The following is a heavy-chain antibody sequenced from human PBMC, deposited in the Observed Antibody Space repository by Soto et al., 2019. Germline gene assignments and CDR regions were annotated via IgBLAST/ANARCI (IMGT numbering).Heavy chain of an antibody. D-gene: IGHD5-18*01. J-gene: IGHJ4*02. CDR3: AKDLGYSYGALDY. V-gene: IGHV3-23*01. CDR1: GFTFSRSA. Sequence: GGSLRLSCAASGFTFSRSAMSWVRQAPGKGLEWVSSISGSGGSTYYADSVKGRFTISRDNSKNTLYLQMNSLRAEDTAVYYCAKDLGYSYGALDYWGQGTLVTVSS. CDR2: ISGSGGST.